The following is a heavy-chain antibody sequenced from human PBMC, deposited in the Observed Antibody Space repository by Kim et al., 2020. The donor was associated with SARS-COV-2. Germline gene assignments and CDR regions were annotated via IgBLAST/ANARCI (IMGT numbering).Heavy chain of an antibody. V-gene: IGHV3-48*03. Sequence: GGSLRLSCAASGFTFSSYEMNWVRQAPGKGLEWVSYISSSGSTIYYADSVKGRFTISRDNAKNSLYLQMNSLRAEDTAVYYCAREPSSGWNHYYYYYMDVWGQGNTV. D-gene: IGHD6-19*01. J-gene: IGHJ6*03. CDR2: ISSSGSTI. CDR1: GFTFSSYE. CDR3: AREPSSGWNHYYYYYMDV.